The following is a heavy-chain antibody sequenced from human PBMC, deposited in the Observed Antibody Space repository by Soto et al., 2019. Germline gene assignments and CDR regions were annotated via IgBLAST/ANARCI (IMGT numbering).Heavy chain of an antibody. CDR2: FDPEDGET. D-gene: IGHD3-3*01. J-gene: IGHJ6*02. Sequence: ASLKVSCKVSGYTLTELSMHWVRQAPGKGLEWMGGFDPEDGETIYAQKNQGRVTMTEDTSTDTAYMELSSLRSEDTAVYYCATDQTRLRFLELLSPAGRHYYYYGMDVWGQGTTVTVSS. CDR3: ATDQTRLRFLELLSPAGRHYYYYGMDV. CDR1: GYTLTELS. V-gene: IGHV1-24*01.